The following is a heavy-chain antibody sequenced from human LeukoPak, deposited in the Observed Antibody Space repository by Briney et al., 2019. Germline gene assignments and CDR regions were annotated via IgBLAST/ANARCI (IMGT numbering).Heavy chain of an antibody. D-gene: IGHD2-15*01. CDR2: ISSSSSYM. Sequence: GGSLRLSCAASGFTFSSYGMNWVRQAPGKGLEWVSSISSSSSYMYYADSVKGRFTISRDNAKNSLYLQMNSLRAEDTAVYYCARDCSGGSCYPGYYYYGMDVWGQGTTVTVSS. CDR3: ARDCSGGSCYPGYYYYGMDV. J-gene: IGHJ6*02. V-gene: IGHV3-21*01. CDR1: GFTFSSYG.